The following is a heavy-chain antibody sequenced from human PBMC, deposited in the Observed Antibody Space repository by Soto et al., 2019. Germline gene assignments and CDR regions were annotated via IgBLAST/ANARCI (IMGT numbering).Heavy chain of an antibody. Sequence: PSETLSLTCTVYVGSFSGYYWSWIRQPPGKGLEWIGEINHSGSTNYNPSLKSRVTISVDTSKNQFSLKLSSVTAADTAVYYCERPRRSLYGSGHNWFDPWGQGTLVTVSS. V-gene: IGHV4-34*01. D-gene: IGHD3-10*01. CDR3: ERPRRSLYGSGHNWFDP. CDR2: INHSGST. J-gene: IGHJ5*02. CDR1: VGSFSGYY.